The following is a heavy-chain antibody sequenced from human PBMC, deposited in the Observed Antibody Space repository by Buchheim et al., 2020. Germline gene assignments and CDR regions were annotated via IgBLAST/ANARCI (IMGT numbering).Heavy chain of an antibody. D-gene: IGHD3-10*01. CDR2: INHNGST. CDR3: ARGRARLLWFGELRAWFDP. Sequence: QVQLQQWGAGLLKPSETLSLTCAVYVGSFSGYYWSWIRQPPGKGLAWMGEINHNGSTNYNPSLKSRVTISVDTSKNQFSLKLSSVTAADTAVYYCARGRARLLWFGELRAWFDPWGQGTL. J-gene: IGHJ5*02. V-gene: IGHV4-34*01. CDR1: VGSFSGYY.